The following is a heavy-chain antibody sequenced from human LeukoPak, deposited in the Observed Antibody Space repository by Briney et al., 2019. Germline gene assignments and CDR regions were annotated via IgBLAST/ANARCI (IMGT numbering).Heavy chain of an antibody. V-gene: IGHV4-59*01. J-gene: IGHJ3*02. CDR3: ALMTNDAFDI. CDR1: GGSISSYY. CDR2: IYYSGST. Sequence: PSETLSLTCTVSGGSISSYYWSWIRQPPGRGLEWIGYIYYSGSTNYNPSLKGRVTISVDTSKNQFSLKLSSVTAADTAVYYCALMTNDAFDIWGQGTMVTVSS. D-gene: IGHD3-16*01.